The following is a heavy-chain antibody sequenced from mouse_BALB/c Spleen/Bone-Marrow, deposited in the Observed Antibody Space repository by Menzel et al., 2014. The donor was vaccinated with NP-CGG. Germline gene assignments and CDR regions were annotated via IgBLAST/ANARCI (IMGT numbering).Heavy chain of an antibody. J-gene: IGHJ3*01. D-gene: IGHD1-2*01. V-gene: IGHV4-1*02. CDR2: INPDRSTI. CDR1: GFDFSTFW. Sequence: EVQGVESGGGLVQPGGSLKLSCAASGFDFSTFWMSWVRQAPGKGLEWIGEINPDRSTINYRPSLKDKFIITRDNTKNTIYLLLSRVRSADAALYYCARLHYYGYGAYWGQGTLVTVS. CDR3: ARLHYYGYGAY.